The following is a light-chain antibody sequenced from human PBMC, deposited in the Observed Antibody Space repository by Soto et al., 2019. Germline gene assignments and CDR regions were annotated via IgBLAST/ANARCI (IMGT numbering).Light chain of an antibody. CDR1: QSLLHSNGYNY. V-gene: IGKV2-28*01. J-gene: IGKJ3*01. Sequence: DIVMTQSPLSLPVTPGEPASISCRSSQSLLHSNGYNYLDWYLQKPGQSPQLLIYLGSNRASGVPDRFSGSGSGTDFTLKISRVEAEDVGVYYCIQDLQTLFTFGPGTKVDIK. CDR3: IQDLQTLFT. CDR2: LGS.